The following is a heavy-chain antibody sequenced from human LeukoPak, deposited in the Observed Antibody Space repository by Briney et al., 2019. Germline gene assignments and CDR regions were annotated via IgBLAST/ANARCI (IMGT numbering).Heavy chain of an antibody. CDR2: IIPIFGTA. CDR3: TRAGIAAAGTLDY. CDR1: GYTFTSYG. J-gene: IGHJ4*02. Sequence: SVKVSCKASGYTFTSYGISWVRQAPGQGLEWMGGIIPIFGTANYAQKFQGRVSITADESTSTTYMELSSLRSEDTAVYYCTRAGIAAAGTLDYWGQGTLVTVSS. D-gene: IGHD6-13*01. V-gene: IGHV1-69*13.